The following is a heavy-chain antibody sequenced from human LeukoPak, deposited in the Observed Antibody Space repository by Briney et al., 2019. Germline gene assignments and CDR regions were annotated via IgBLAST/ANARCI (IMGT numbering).Heavy chain of an antibody. D-gene: IGHD1-26*01. CDR1: GGSISSYY. V-gene: IGHV4-59*01. CDR2: IYYSGST. J-gene: IGHJ5*02. CDR3: ARSMVGATKWFDP. Sequence: SETLSLTCTVSGGSISSYYWSWIRQPPVKELEWIGYIYYSGSTNHNPSLKSRVTISVDTSKNQFSLKLSSVTAADTAVYYCARSMVGATKWFDPWGQGTLVTVSS.